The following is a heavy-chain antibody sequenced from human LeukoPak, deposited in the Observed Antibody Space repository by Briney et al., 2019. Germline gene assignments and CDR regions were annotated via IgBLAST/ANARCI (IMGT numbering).Heavy chain of an antibody. D-gene: IGHD4-23*01. CDR1: GFTFSDYY. Sequence: TSGGSLRLSCAASGFTFSDYYMSWIRQAPGKGLEGVSYISSSGSTIYYADSVKGRFTISRDNAKNSLYLQVNSLRAEDTAVYYCAREGSTVVTPYYYYMDVWGKGTTVTVSS. CDR3: AREGSTVVTPYYYYMDV. CDR2: ISSSGSTI. J-gene: IGHJ6*03. V-gene: IGHV3-11*04.